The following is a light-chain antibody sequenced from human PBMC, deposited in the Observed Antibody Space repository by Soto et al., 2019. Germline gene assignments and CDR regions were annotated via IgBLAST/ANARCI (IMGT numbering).Light chain of an antibody. CDR3: QQRTNWPT. CDR2: DAS. CDR1: KSVSIY. V-gene: IGKV3-11*01. J-gene: IGKJ1*01. Sequence: EVVLTQSPATLSLSPGERATLSCRASKSVSIYLAWYQKKRGQSPRLLIYDASKRATGIPARFSGSGSGTDFTLTISSLEPDDFAVYYCQQRTNWPTFGQGTKVDI.